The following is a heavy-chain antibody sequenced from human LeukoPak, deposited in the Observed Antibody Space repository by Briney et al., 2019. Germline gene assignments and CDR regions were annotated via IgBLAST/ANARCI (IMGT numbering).Heavy chain of an antibody. V-gene: IGHV4-59*11. Sequence: SETLSLTCTVPGCSLSTHHWSWIRQSPGRGLEWIGYISDSGSTNYNPSLKSRVTISVDTSKNQFSLMLSSVTAADTAVYYCARGYDSSAYYPFNYWGQGTLVTVSS. CDR3: ARGYDSSAYYPFNY. D-gene: IGHD3-22*01. J-gene: IGHJ4*02. CDR2: ISDSGST. CDR1: GCSLSTHH.